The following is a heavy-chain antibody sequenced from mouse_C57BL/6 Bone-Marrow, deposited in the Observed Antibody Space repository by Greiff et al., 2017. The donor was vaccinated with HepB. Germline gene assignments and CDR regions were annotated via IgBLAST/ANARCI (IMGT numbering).Heavy chain of an antibody. V-gene: IGHV1-5*01. CDR3: TRFYYGSTQYYYAMDY. CDR1: GYTFTSYW. J-gene: IGHJ4*01. D-gene: IGHD1-1*01. CDR2: IYPGNSDT. Sequence: VQLQQSGTVLARPGASVKMSCKTSGYTFTSYWMHWVKQRPGQGLEWIGAIYPGNSDTSYNQKFKGKAKLTAVTSASTAYMELSSLTNEDSAVYYCTRFYYGSTQYYYAMDYWGQGTSVTVSS.